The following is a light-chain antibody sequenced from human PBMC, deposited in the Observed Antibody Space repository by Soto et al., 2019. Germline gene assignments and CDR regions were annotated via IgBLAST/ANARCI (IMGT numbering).Light chain of an antibody. CDR2: SSN. J-gene: IGLJ3*02. CDR3: AAWDDSLSGVV. Sequence: QSVLTQAPSASGTPGQRVTISCSGSSSNVGTNAVSWYRQLPGTAPKLLIYSSNQRPSGVPDRFSGSKSGPSASLAISGLQSEDEADYYCAAWDDSLSGVVFGGGTQLTVL. CDR1: SSNVGTNA. V-gene: IGLV1-44*01.